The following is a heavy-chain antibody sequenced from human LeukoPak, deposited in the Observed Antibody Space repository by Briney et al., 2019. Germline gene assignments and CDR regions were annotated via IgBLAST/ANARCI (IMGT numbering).Heavy chain of an antibody. J-gene: IGHJ2*01. CDR2: ISGSGKST. CDR1: GFSFSSYV. Sequence: GGSLRLSCAASGFSFSSYVMSWVRQAPGKGLEWVSPISGSGKSTYYADSVKGRFTISRDNSKNTLYLQMNSLRVEDTAVYFCARGSGFNPYWYLDLWGRGTLVTVSS. V-gene: IGHV3-23*01. CDR3: ARGSGFNPYWYLDL. D-gene: IGHD5-24*01.